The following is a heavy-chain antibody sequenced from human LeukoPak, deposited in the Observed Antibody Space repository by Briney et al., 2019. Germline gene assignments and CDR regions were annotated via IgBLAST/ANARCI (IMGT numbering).Heavy chain of an antibody. D-gene: IGHD2-2*01. Sequence: GESLKISCKGSGYSFTSYWISWVRQMPGKGLEWMGIIYPGDSDTRYSPSFQGQVTISADKSISTAYLQWSSPKASDTAMYYCARREVPAAMGWFDPWGQGTLVTVSS. CDR2: IYPGDSDT. J-gene: IGHJ5*02. V-gene: IGHV5-51*01. CDR3: ARREVPAAMGWFDP. CDR1: GYSFTSYW.